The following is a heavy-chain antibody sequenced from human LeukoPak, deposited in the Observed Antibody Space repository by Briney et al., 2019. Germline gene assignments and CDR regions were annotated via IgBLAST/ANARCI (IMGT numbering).Heavy chain of an antibody. CDR1: GFTVSSNY. V-gene: IGHV3-66*01. D-gene: IGHD3-3*01. CDR2: IYSGGST. J-gene: IGHJ4*02. Sequence: GGSLRLSCAASGFTVSSNYMSWVRQAPGKGLEWVSIIYSGGSTYYADSVKGRFTISRDNAKNSLYLQMNSLRAEDTAVYYCARDNTEWFIDYWGQGTLVTVSS. CDR3: ARDNTEWFIDY.